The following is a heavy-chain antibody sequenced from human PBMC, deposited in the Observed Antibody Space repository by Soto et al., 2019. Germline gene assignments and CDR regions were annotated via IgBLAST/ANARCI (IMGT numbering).Heavy chain of an antibody. CDR3: ARDQTVAGPTTFDY. Sequence: GGSLRLSCAASGFTFSTYWMHWVRQTPGKGLEWVSRIDNVGSVTTYADSVKGRFTISRDNAKSTLYLQMNSLRAEDTAVYYCARDQTVAGPTTFDYCGQGTLVTVSS. V-gene: IGHV3-74*01. J-gene: IGHJ4*02. CDR2: IDNVGSVT. D-gene: IGHD6-19*01. CDR1: GFTFSTYW.